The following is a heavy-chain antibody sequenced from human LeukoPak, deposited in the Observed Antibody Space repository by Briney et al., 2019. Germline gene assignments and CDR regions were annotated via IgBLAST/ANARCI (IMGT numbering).Heavy chain of an antibody. Sequence: GGSLRLSCAASGFTVSSNYMSWVRQAPGKGLEWVSVIYSGGSTYYADSVKGRFPISRDNSKNTLYFQMNSLRAEDTAVYYCARDGRAYSSSWTSAFDIWGQGTMVTVSS. CDR2: IYSGGST. J-gene: IGHJ3*02. V-gene: IGHV3-53*01. D-gene: IGHD6-6*01. CDR3: ARDGRAYSSSWTSAFDI. CDR1: GFTVSSNY.